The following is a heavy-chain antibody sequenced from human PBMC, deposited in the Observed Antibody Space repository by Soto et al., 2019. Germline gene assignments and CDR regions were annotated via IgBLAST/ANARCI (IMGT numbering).Heavy chain of an antibody. D-gene: IGHD6-25*01. CDR2: IYYSGST. J-gene: IGHJ4*02. CDR1: GGSISSSSYY. CDR3: ARHSGFLDY. V-gene: IGHV4-39*01. Sequence: SETLSLTCTVSGGSISSSSYYWGWIRQPPGKGLEWIGSIYYSGSTYYNPSLKSRVTISVDTSRNQFSLKLSSVTAADTAVYYCARHSGFLDYWGQGTLVTVSS.